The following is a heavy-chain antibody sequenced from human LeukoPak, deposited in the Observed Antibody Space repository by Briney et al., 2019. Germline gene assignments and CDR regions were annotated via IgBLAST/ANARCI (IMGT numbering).Heavy chain of an antibody. Sequence: PGGSLRLSCAASGFTFSSYAMSWVRQAPGKGLEWVSAISGSGGSTYYADSVKGRFTISRDNAKNSLYLQMNSLRAEDTAVYYCARNRIAVAVGAFDIWGQGTMVTVSS. CDR2: ISGSGGST. CDR3: ARNRIAVAVGAFDI. V-gene: IGHV3-23*01. CDR1: GFTFSSYA. J-gene: IGHJ3*02. D-gene: IGHD6-19*01.